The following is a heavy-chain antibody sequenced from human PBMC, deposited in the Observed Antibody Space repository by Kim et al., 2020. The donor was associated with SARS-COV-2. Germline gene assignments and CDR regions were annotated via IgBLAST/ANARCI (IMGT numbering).Heavy chain of an antibody. J-gene: IGHJ5*02. CDR2: INHSGST. V-gene: IGHV4-34*01. CDR1: GGSFSGYY. CDR3: ARGSIAAAWFDP. Sequence: SETLSLTCAVYGGSFSGYYWSWIRQPPGKGLEWIGEINHSGSTNYNPSLKSRVTISVDTSKNQFSLKLSSVTAADTAVYYCARGSIAAAWFDPWGQGTLVTVSS. D-gene: IGHD6-13*01.